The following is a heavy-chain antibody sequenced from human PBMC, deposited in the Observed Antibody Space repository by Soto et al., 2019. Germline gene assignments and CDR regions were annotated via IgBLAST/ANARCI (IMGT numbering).Heavy chain of an antibody. CDR3: ARDGDGRMTTNHYYYSGMDV. CDR1: NDSISGYY. Sequence: PSETLSLTCIVSNDSISGYYWSWIRQPPGKGLEWIGNIYHSGRTNYNSSLKSRVSMSVDTSRTQFSLRLVSVTAADTAVYYCARDGDGRMTTNHYYYSGMDVWGQGTTVTVSS. J-gene: IGHJ6*02. V-gene: IGHV4-59*01. D-gene: IGHD4-4*01. CDR2: IYHSGRT.